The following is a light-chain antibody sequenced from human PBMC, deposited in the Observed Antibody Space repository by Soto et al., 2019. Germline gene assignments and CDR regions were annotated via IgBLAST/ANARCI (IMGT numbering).Light chain of an antibody. CDR3: QTWGAGIQV. Sequence: QPVLTQSPSASASLGASVKLTCALSSGHSTYAIAWHRQQPEKGPRYLMRINSDGSHTRGDGITDRFSGSSSGAERYLTISSLQSADEAEYFCQTWGAGIQVFGSGTKLTVL. CDR2: INSDGSH. V-gene: IGLV4-69*01. CDR1: SGHSTYA. J-gene: IGLJ1*01.